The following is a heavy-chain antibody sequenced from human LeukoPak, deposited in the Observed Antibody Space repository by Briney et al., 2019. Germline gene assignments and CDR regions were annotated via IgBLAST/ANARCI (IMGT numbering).Heavy chain of an antibody. Sequence: SETLSLTCTVSGGSISSYYWSWIRQPPGKGLEWIGYIYYSGSTNYNPSLKSRVTISVDTSKNQFSLKLSSVTAADTAVYYCARGVVVPAALISDYGMDVWGQGTTVTVSS. CDR1: GGSISSYY. V-gene: IGHV4-59*12. D-gene: IGHD2-2*01. CDR2: IYYSGST. CDR3: ARGVVVPAALISDYGMDV. J-gene: IGHJ6*02.